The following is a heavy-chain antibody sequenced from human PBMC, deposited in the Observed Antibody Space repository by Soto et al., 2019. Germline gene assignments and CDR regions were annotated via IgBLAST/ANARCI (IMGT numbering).Heavy chain of an antibody. CDR2: ISWNSGTL. J-gene: IGHJ4*02. V-gene: IGHV3-9*01. Sequence: EVHLVESGGGLVQPGRSLSLSCAASGFRFEDYAMHWVRQAPGKGLEWVAGISWNSGTLDYVDSVKGRFTVSRDNAKNSLYLHMNSLRDEDTALYYCAKGHFGAPIIEPVDDWGQGTLVTVS. CDR3: AKGHFGAPIIEPVDD. CDR1: GFRFEDYA. D-gene: IGHD3-16*01.